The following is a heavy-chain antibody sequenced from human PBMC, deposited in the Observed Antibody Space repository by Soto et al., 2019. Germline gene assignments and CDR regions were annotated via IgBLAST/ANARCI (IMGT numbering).Heavy chain of an antibody. CDR2: IWSDGSNK. V-gene: IGHV3-33*01. CDR3: ARDGSNKPRFYYGMDA. CDR1: GFTFSSNG. Sequence: QVQLVESGGGVVQPGRSLRLSCAASGFTFSSNGMHWVRQAPGKGLEWVASIWSDGSNKYSADSVKGRFTISRDNSKNTMYLQMESLRAEDTVVYYCARDGSNKPRFYYGMDAWGQGTTVSVSS. D-gene: IGHD4-4*01. J-gene: IGHJ6*02.